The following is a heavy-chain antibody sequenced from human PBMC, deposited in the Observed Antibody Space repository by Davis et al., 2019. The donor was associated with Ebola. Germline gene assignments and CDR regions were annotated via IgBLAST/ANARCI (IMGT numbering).Heavy chain of an antibody. V-gene: IGHV1-46*01. J-gene: IGHJ6*04. CDR1: GYTFTSYY. CDR2: INPSGRST. CDR3: AREVVVVVAATPSGYYYYGMDV. Sequence: ASVTVSCQASGYTFTSYYMHWVRQAPGQGLEWMGIINPSGRSTSSPQKFQGRVTMTRDTSTSTVYMELSSLRSEDTAVYYCAREVVVVVAATPSGYYYYGMDVWGKGTTVTVSS. D-gene: IGHD2-15*01.